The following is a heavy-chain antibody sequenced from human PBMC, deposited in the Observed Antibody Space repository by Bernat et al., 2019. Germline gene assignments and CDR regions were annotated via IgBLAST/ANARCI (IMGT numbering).Heavy chain of an antibody. J-gene: IGHJ6*02. CDR3: ARVRCSGGSCQWGYYYYGMDV. D-gene: IGHD2-15*01. CDR2: ISYDGSNK. V-gene: IGHV3-30-3*01. CDR1: GFTFSSYA. Sequence: QVQLVESGGGVVQPGRSLRLSCAASGFTFSSYAMHWVRQAPGKGLEWVAVISYDGSNKYYADSVKGRFTISRDNSKNTLYLQMNSLRAEDTAVYYCARVRCSGGSCQWGYYYYGMDVWGQGTTVTVSS.